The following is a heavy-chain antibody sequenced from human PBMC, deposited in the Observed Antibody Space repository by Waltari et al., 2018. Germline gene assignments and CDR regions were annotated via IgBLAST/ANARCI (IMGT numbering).Heavy chain of an antibody. J-gene: IGHJ5*02. D-gene: IGHD1-1*01. CDR3: ARVAPPLVLWNEPFDP. Sequence: QVQLQESGPGLVKPSETLSLTCAVSGYSISSGYYSGWIRQPPGKGLEWIGSIYHSGSTYYNPSLKSRVTISVDTSKNQFSLKLSSVTAADTAVYYCARVAPPLVLWNEPFDPWGQGTLVTVSS. CDR1: GYSISSGYY. V-gene: IGHV4-38-2*01. CDR2: IYHSGST.